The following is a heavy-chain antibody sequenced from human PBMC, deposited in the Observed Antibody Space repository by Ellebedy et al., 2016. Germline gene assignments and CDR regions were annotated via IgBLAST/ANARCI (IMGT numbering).Heavy chain of an antibody. CDR2: IYPADSDT. J-gene: IGHJ4*02. CDR1: GYNFDTYW. D-gene: IGHD6-19*01. V-gene: IGHV5-51*01. Sequence: GESLKISCKGSGYNFDTYWIGWVRQMPGKGLGWMGIIYPADSDTRNSPSFQGQVTMSVDRSITTAYLQWSSLKASDTAVYFCARSKFSTGWPGVFDYWGQGTQVTVSS. CDR3: ARSKFSTGWPGVFDY.